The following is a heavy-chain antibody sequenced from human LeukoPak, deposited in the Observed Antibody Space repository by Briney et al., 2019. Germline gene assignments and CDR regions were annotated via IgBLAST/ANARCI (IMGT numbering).Heavy chain of an antibody. V-gene: IGHV5-51*01. J-gene: IGHJ4*02. Sequence: GESLKISCKGSGYSFTTYWIGWVRQMPGKGLEWMGIIYPGDSDTRYSPSFQGQVTISADKSITTAYLQWSSLEASDTGIYYCARRPFFDSSGYYDYWGQGTLVIVSS. D-gene: IGHD3-22*01. CDR3: ARRPFFDSSGYYDY. CDR2: IYPGDSDT. CDR1: GYSFTTYW.